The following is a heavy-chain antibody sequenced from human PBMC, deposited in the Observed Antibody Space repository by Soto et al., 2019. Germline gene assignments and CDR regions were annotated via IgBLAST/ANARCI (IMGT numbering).Heavy chain of an antibody. Sequence: ASVKVSCKASGYTFTSYGISWVRQAPGQGLEWMGWINAYNGNTNYAQKLQGRVTMTTDTSTSTAYMELRSLRSDDTAVYYCAREGGYGDYEVDAFDIWGQGTMVTVSS. CDR3: AREGGYGDYEVDAFDI. V-gene: IGHV1-18*01. CDR2: INAYNGNT. J-gene: IGHJ3*02. D-gene: IGHD4-17*01. CDR1: GYTFTSYG.